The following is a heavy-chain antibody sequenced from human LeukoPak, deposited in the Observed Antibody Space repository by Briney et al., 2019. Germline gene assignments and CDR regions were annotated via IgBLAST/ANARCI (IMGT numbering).Heavy chain of an antibody. CDR3: ARAPFYFDSSNYPYFDY. Sequence: GGSLRLSCAASGFTVSRSYISWVRQAPGKGLEWVAVIYTSGNTYYADSVKGRFTISRDNSKNTLYLQMNSLRAEDTAVYYCARAPFYFDSSNYPYFDYWGQGTLVTVSS. CDR1: GFTVSRSY. CDR2: IYTSGNT. J-gene: IGHJ4*02. V-gene: IGHV3-53*01. D-gene: IGHD3-22*01.